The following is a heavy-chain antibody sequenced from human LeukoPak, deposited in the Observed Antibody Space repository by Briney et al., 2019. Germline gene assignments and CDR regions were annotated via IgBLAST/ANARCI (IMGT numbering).Heavy chain of an antibody. Sequence: ASETLSLTCTVSGGSISSGNYYWSWIRQPAGKGLEWIGRIYTSGSTNYNPSLKSRVTISVDTSKNQFSLKLSSVTAADTAVYYCASVRYYYGSGRPFDYWGQGTLVTVSS. V-gene: IGHV4-61*02. J-gene: IGHJ4*02. CDR2: IYTSGST. D-gene: IGHD3-10*01. CDR1: GGSISSGNYY. CDR3: ASVRYYYGSGRPFDY.